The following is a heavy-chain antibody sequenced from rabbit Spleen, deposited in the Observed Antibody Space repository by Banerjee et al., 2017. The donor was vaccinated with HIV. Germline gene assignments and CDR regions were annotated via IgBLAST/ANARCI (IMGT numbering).Heavy chain of an antibody. CDR3: VRGASSSGYYNL. CDR2: IDLVFGST. J-gene: IGHJ3*01. D-gene: IGHD1-1*01. V-gene: IGHV1S47*01. CDR1: GFSFSNKA. Sequence: QEQLVESGGGLVKPEGSLKLSCTASGFSFSNKAVVCWVRQAPGKGLEWIGYIDLVFGSTYYASWVNGRFTISSHNAQNTLYLQLNSLTVADTATYFCVRGASSSGYYNLWGQGTLVTVS.